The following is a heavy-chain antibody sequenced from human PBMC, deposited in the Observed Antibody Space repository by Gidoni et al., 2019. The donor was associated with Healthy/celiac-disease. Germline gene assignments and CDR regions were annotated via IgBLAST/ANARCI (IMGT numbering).Heavy chain of an antibody. Sequence: QVQLVQSGAEVKKPGSSVKVSCKASGGTFSSYAISWVRQAPGQGLEWMGGIIPIFGTANYAQKFQGRVTITADESTSTAYMELSSLRSEDTAVYYCAREWRKDIVVVGYYYYGMDVWGQGTTVTVSS. CDR1: GGTFSSYA. CDR2: IIPIFGTA. CDR3: AREWRKDIVVVGYYYYGMDV. V-gene: IGHV1-69*01. D-gene: IGHD2-2*01. J-gene: IGHJ6*02.